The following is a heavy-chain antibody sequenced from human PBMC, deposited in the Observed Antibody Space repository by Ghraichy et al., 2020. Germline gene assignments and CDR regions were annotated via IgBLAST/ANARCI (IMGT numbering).Heavy chain of an antibody. CDR3: ARGFPEDSIAVAGAYDY. CDR1: GGSISSYY. Sequence: SQTLSLTCTVSGGSISSYYWSWIRQPAGKGLEWIGRIYTSGSTNYNPSLKSRVTMSVDTSKNQFSLKLSSVTAADTAVYYCARGFPEDSIAVAGAYDYWGQGTLVTVSS. V-gene: IGHV4-4*07. J-gene: IGHJ4*02. D-gene: IGHD6-19*01. CDR2: IYTSGST.